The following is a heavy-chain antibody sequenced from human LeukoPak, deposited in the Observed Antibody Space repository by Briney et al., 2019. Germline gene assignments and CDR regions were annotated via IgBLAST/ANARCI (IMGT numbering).Heavy chain of an antibody. J-gene: IGHJ6*02. Sequence: GGSLRLSCAASGFTFSSYEMNWVRQAPGKGLEWVSYISSSGSTIYYADSVKGRFTISRDNAKNSLYLQMNSLRAEDTAVYYCAGLWFGESYYYGMDVWAKGPRSPSP. D-gene: IGHD3-10*01. V-gene: IGHV3-48*03. CDR1: GFTFSSYE. CDR2: ISSSGSTI. CDR3: AGLWFGESYYYGMDV.